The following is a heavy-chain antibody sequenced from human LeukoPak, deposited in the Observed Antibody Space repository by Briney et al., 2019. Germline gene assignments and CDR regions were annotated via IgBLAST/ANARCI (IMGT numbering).Heavy chain of an antibody. CDR2: ISSSGTTI. J-gene: IGHJ4*02. CDR1: GFIFSDYF. V-gene: IGHV3-11*01. CDR3: ARGLYDSSGYSKFYFDY. D-gene: IGHD3-22*01. Sequence: GGSLRLSCAASGFIFSDYFMSRIRQAPGKGLEWVSYISSSGTTIYYADSVKGRFTISRDNAKNSLFLQMNSLRAEDTAVYYCARGLYDSSGYSKFYFDYWGQGTLVTVSS.